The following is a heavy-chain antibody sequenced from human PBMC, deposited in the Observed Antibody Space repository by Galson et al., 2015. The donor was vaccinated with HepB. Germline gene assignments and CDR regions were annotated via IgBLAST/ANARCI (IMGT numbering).Heavy chain of an antibody. CDR1: AFTFSTYG. V-gene: IGHV3-30*18. D-gene: IGHD2-2*01. J-gene: IGHJ4*02. CDR2: ISYNGSNK. Sequence: SLRLSCAASAFTFSTYGMHWVRQAPGKGLEWVAVISYNGSNKYYADSVKGRFTISRDNSKNTLYLQMNSLRAEDTAVYYCAKPTGCSSTSFYGLGDWGQGTLVTVSS. CDR3: AKPTGCSSTSFYGLGD.